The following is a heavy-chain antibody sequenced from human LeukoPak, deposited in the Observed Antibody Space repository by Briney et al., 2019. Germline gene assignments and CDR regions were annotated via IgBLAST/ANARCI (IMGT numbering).Heavy chain of an antibody. J-gene: IGHJ4*02. CDR2: INHSGST. V-gene: IGHV4-34*01. Sequence: SETLSLTCAVYGGSFSGYYWIWIRQPPGKGLEWIGEINHSGSTNYNPSLKSRVTISVDTSKNQFSLKLSSVTAADTAVYYCARGRGLRYYYDSSGYYLFDYWGQGTLVTVSS. D-gene: IGHD3-22*01. CDR3: ARGRGLRYYYDSSGYYLFDY. CDR1: GGSFSGYY.